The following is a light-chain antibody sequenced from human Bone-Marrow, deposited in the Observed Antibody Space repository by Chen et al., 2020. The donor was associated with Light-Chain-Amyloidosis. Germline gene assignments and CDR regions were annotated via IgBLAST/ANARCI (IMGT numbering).Light chain of an antibody. V-gene: IGKV3-11*01. CDR3: QQRSNWPWT. Sequence: EIVLTQSPATLSLSPGERATLSCRASQGVSSYLAWYQQKPGQAPRLLIYDASTRATGMPARFSGSGAGTDFTHTISRLEPEDCAVYYCQQRSNWPWTFGQGTKVEIK. J-gene: IGKJ1*01. CDR1: QGVSSY. CDR2: DAS.